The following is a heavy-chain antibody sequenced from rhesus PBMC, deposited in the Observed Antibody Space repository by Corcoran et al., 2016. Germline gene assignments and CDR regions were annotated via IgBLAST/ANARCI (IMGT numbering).Heavy chain of an antibody. CDR2: IYGGSGST. J-gene: IGHJ6*01. CDR3: ASAYGLDS. V-gene: IGHV4-147*01. Sequence: QVQLQESGPGLVKPSETLSLTCAVSGGSISSNYWNWLRQPPGKGLEWIGRIYGGSGSTSYNPSLTSRVTISTDTSKNQFSLKLSSVTAADTAVYYCASAYGLDSWGQGVVVTVSS. CDR1: GGSISSNY.